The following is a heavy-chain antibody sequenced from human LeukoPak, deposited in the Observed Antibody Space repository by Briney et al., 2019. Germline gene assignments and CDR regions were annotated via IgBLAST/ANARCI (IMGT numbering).Heavy chain of an antibody. D-gene: IGHD1-26*01. V-gene: IGHV1-69*13. CDR2: IIPIFGTA. Sequence: GASVKVSCKASGGTFISYAISCPPPAPRQRLEWMGGIIPIFGTANYAQKFQGRVTITADESTSTAYMELSSLRSEDTAVYYCARVVLGSGSYYTKGYYYYGMDVWGQGTTVTVSS. CDR1: GGTFISYA. CDR3: ARVVLGSGSYYTKGYYYYGMDV. J-gene: IGHJ6*02.